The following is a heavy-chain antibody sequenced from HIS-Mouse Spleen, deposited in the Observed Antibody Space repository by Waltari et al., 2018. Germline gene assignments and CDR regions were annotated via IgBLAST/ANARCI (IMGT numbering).Heavy chain of an antibody. D-gene: IGHD6-6*01. J-gene: IGHJ4*02. CDR3: ARDRSSSYFDY. CDR2: ISSSSSYI. V-gene: IGHV3-21*01. Sequence: EVQLVESGGGLVKPGGSLRLSCAASGFTFSSYSMNWVRQAPGKGLGLVSSISSSSSYIYYADSVKGRFTISRDNAKNSLYLQMNSLRAEDTAVYYCARDRSSSYFDYWGQGTLVTVSS. CDR1: GFTFSSYS.